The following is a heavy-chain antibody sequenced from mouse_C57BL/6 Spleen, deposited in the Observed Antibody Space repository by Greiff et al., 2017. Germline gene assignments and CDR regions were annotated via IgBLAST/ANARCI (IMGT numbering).Heavy chain of an antibody. CDR1: GFTFSDYG. V-gene: IGHV5-17*01. D-gene: IGHD1-1*01. CDR2: FSSVSSTL. CDR3: ARNVISTEGYVDD. J-gene: IGHJ2*01. Sequence: EVHLVESGGGLVKPGGSLKLSCAASGFTFSDYGLHWVRQAPETGLEWVAYFSSVSSTLYYADPVKGRFTFFRDNAKNNLFRQMNRLRSEDTARYDCARNVISTEGYVDDWRQGTTLKVS.